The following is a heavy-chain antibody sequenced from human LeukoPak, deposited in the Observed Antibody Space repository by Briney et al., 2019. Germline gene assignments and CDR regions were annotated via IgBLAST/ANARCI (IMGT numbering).Heavy chain of an antibody. D-gene: IGHD6-13*01. CDR3: ARATAAVIFFDQ. CDR2: IIPILGIA. CDR1: GGTFSSYA. J-gene: IGHJ4*02. V-gene: IGHV1-69*04. Sequence: SVKVSCKASGGTFSSYAISWVRQAPGQGLEWMGRIIPILGIANYAQKFQGRVTITADKSTNTAYMELNSLRSEDTAVYYCARATAAVIFFDQWGQGTLVTVSS.